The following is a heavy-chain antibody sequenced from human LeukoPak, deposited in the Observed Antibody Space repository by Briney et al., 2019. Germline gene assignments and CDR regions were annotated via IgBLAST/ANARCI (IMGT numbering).Heavy chain of an antibody. Sequence: PSKTLSLTCTVSGGSISSYYWSWIRQPPGKGLEWIGYIYYSGSANHNPSLKSRVTISVDTSKNQFSLKLSSVTAADTAVYYCARGEGSGYDPLDYWGQGTLVTVSS. CDR3: ARGEGSGYDPLDY. V-gene: IGHV4-59*01. D-gene: IGHD5-12*01. CDR2: IYYSGSA. CDR1: GGSISSYY. J-gene: IGHJ4*02.